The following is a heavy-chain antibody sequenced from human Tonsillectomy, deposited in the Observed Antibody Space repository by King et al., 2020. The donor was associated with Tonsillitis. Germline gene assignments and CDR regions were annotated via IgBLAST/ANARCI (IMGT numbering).Heavy chain of an antibody. CDR1: GYSIRGYH. V-gene: IGHV4-38-2*02. CDR2: MHHSGIT. J-gene: IGHJ4*02. Sequence: QVQLQESGPGLVKPSETLSLTCTVSGYSIRGYHCDWIRQPPGKGLEWIGSMHHSGITYYNPSLKSRVTISVDTSKNQFSLKLSSVTAADTAVYYCARGYCSGGNCYAEPLDYWGQGTLVTVSS. CDR3: ARGYCSGGNCYAEPLDY. D-gene: IGHD2-15*01.